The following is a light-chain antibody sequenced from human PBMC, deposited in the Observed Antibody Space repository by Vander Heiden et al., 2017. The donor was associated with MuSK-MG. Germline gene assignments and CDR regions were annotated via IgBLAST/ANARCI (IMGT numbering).Light chain of an antibody. Sequence: SYGLTQPPSVSVAPGQTARITCGGNNIGTKSVHWYQQKPGQAPVLVVYDDSDRPSGIPERFSGSNSGNTATLTSTRVEAGDEADYYCQVWDNISDQYVFGSGTKVTVL. CDR3: QVWDNISDQYV. V-gene: IGLV3-21*02. J-gene: IGLJ1*01. CDR1: NIGTKS. CDR2: DDS.